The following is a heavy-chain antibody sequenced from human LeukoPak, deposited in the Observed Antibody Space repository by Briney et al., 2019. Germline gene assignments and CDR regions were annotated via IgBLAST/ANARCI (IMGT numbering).Heavy chain of an antibody. J-gene: IGHJ4*02. CDR1: GDSISSGGYY. D-gene: IGHD6-13*01. Sequence: SETLSLTCTVSGDSISSGGYYWSWIRQPPGKGLEWIGYIYYSGSTNYNPSLKSRVTISVDTSKNQFSLKLSSVTAADTAVYYCARVGSSWYFDYWGQGTLVTVSS. V-gene: IGHV4-61*08. CDR2: IYYSGST. CDR3: ARVGSSWYFDY.